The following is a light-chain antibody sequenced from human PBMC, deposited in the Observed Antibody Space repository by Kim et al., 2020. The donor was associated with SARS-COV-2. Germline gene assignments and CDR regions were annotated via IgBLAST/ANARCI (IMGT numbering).Light chain of an antibody. V-gene: IGLV2-14*04. CDR2: GVT. J-gene: IGLJ3*02. CDR3: SSYTRSSTWV. CDR1: SSDVGAYNY. Sequence: GQSITTSFTGSSSDVGAYNYVSWYQQHPGKAPKLMIYGVTKRPSGVSDRFSASKSGNTASLTISGLQTEDESEYYCSSYTRSSTWVFGGGTKLTVL.